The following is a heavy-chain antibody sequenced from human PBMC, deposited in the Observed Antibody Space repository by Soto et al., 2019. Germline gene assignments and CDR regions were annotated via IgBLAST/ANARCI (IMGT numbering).Heavy chain of an antibody. J-gene: IGHJ3*02. CDR2: IKQDGSEK. D-gene: IGHD3-10*01. CDR1: GFTFSSYW. V-gene: IGHV3-7*01. CDR3: ARDVRGGGSYDAFDI. Sequence: GESLKISCAASGFTFSSYWMSWVRQAPGKGLEWVANIKQDGSEKYYVDSVKGRFTISRDNDKNSLYLQMNSLRAEDTAVYYCARDVRGGGSYDAFDIWGQGTMVTVSS.